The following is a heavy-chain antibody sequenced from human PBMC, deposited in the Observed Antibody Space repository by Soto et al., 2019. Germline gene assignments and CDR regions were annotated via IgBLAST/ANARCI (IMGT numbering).Heavy chain of an antibody. CDR3: ARLWFGYGYAGMVV. Sequence: QVQLVQSGAEVKKPGASVKVCCKASGYTFTSYTMHWVRQAPGQRLEWMGWINAGNGNTKYSQKFQGRVTITRDTSVSTVYMEVSGLRSGDTAVYSCARLWFGYGYAGMVVGGQGSTVTVCS. V-gene: IGHV1-3*01. J-gene: IGHJ6*02. D-gene: IGHD3-10*01. CDR2: INAGNGNT. CDR1: GYTFTSYT.